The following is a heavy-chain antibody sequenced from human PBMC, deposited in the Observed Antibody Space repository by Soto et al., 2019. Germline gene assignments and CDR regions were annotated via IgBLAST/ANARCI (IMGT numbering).Heavy chain of an antibody. CDR1: GFTFSSYG. J-gene: IGHJ4*02. V-gene: IGHV3-30*18. Sequence: QVQLVESGGGVVQPGRSLRLSCAASGFTFSSYGMHWVRQAPGKGLEWVAVISYDGSNKYYADSVKGRFTISRDNSKNTRYLQMNSLRAEDTAVYYCAKCHSSASRGYFDYWGQGALVTVSS. CDR2: ISYDGSNK. D-gene: IGHD6-6*01. CDR3: AKCHSSASRGYFDY.